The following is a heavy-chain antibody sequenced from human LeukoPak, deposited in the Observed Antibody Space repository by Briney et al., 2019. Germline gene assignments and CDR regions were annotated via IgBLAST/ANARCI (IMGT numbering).Heavy chain of an antibody. J-gene: IGHJ4*02. CDR2: IYYSGST. CDR1: SGSISNSGYY. V-gene: IGHV4-31*03. Sequence: SETLSLTCTVSSGSISNSGYYCSWIRQHPGKGLEWIGCIYYSGSTYYNPSLKSRVTISVDTSKNQFSLSLSSVTAVDTAVYYCARNADMYYYVDNWGQGTLVTVSS. D-gene: IGHD3-10*01. CDR3: ARNADMYYYVDN.